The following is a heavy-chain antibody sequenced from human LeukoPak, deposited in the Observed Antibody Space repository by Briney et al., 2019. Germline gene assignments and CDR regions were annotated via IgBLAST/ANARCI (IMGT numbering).Heavy chain of an antibody. CDR1: GFTFSSYA. Sequence: HPGGSLRLSCAASGFTFSSYAMSFLRRAPGKGLEWVSAISDDFGTYHADSVKGRFTISRDNSRNTLYLQMTSLRAEDTAVYYCARGNSGHCTGATCYVLDYWGQGTLVTVSS. CDR2: ISDDFGT. J-gene: IGHJ4*02. V-gene: IGHV3-23*01. D-gene: IGHD2-2*01. CDR3: ARGNSGHCTGATCYVLDY.